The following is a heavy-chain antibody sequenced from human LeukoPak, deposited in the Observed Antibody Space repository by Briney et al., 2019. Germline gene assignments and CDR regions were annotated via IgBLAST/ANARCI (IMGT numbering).Heavy chain of an antibody. V-gene: IGHV1-69*01. CDR3: ARDRWMATNAMGFDY. Sequence: SVKVSCKASGGTFSSYAISWVRQAPGQGLEWMGGIIPIFGTANYAQKFQGRVTITADESTSTAYMELSSLRSEDTAVYYCARDRWMATNAMGFDYWGQGTLVTVSS. J-gene: IGHJ4*02. CDR2: IIPIFGTA. D-gene: IGHD5-24*01. CDR1: GGTFSSYA.